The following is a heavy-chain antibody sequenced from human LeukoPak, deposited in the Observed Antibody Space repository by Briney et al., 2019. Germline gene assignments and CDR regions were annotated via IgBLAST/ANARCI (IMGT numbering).Heavy chain of an antibody. CDR2: IYPDDSDI. V-gene: IGHV5-51*01. CDR1: GYKFTSYW. CDR3: ARHPYDVFAGYYLDY. Sequence: GESLKISCKASGYKFTSYWIGWVRQLPGKGPEWMGIIYPDDSDIRCSPSFQGQVTISADKSLSTAYLQWSSLKASDSAMYYCARHPYDVFAGYYLDYWGQGTLVTVSS. D-gene: IGHD3-16*01. J-gene: IGHJ4*02.